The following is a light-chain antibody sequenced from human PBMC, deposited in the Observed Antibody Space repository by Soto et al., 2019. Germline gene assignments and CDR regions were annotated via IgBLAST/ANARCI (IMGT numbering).Light chain of an antibody. V-gene: IGLV2-23*01. J-gene: IGLJ3*02. Sequence: QSALTQPASVSGSPGQSITISCTGTSSDVGSYNLVSWYQQHPGKAPKLMISEGNKRPSGISNRLSGSKSGNTASLTISGLQAEDEADYYCCSFATSGTWVFGGGTKLTVL. CDR1: SSDVGSYNL. CDR2: EGN. CDR3: CSFATSGTWV.